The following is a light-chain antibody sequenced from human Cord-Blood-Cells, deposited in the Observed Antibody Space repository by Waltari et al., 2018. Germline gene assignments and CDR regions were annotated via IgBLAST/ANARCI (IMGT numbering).Light chain of an antibody. V-gene: IGKV1-16*02. CDR1: QGISKY. CDR2: AAS. J-gene: IGKJ1*01. CDR3: QQYNSYPWT. Sequence: DIQMTQSPSSLSASVGDRVTITCRASQGISKYLAWFQQKPGTAPKSLIYAASSFQSGVPSKFSGSGSGTDFTLTISSLQPEDFATYYCQQYNSYPWTFGQGTKVEI.